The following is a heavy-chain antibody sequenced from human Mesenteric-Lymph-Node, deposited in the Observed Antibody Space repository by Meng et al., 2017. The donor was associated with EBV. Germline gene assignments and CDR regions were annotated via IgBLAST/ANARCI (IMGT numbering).Heavy chain of an antibody. D-gene: IGHD1-26*01. V-gene: IGHV1-69*01. J-gene: IGHJ4*02. CDR2: VIPLFKTT. Sequence: QVHLVQSGTEVKKPGSSVKVSCKASGGALSTYSLSWLRQAPGQGLEWMGGVIPLFKTTNYAQDLEGRLTIITDESTDTAFMELSSPRLEDTAVYYCATVQSSTTTFFYYFDNWGQGTLVTVSS. CDR1: GGALSTYS. CDR3: ATVQSSTTTFFYYFDN.